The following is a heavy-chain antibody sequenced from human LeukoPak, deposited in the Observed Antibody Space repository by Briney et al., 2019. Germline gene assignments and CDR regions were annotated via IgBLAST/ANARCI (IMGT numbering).Heavy chain of an antibody. CDR1: GYTFTSYG. D-gene: IGHD3-22*01. CDR3: ARPSPPLPPRYYDSSGYHPVGIDY. J-gene: IGHJ4*02. Sequence: ASVKVSCKASGYTFTSYGISWVRQAPGQGLEWMGWISAYNGNTNYAQKLQGRVTMTTDTSTSTAYMELRSLRSDDTAVYYCARPSPPLPPRYYDSSGYHPVGIDYWGQGTLVTVSS. V-gene: IGHV1-18*01. CDR2: ISAYNGNT.